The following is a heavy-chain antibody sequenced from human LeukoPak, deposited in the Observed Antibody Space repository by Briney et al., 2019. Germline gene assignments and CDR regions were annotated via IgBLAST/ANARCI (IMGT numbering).Heavy chain of an antibody. D-gene: IGHD3-22*01. CDR2: ISYDGSNK. Sequence: GGSLRLSCAASGFTFSSYGMHWVRQAPGKGLEWVAVISYDGSNKYYADSVKGRFTISRDNSKNTLYLQMNSLRAEDTAVYYCAKDKRSYYDSTLGIYFDYWGQGTLVTVSS. V-gene: IGHV3-30*18. CDR1: GFTFSSYG. J-gene: IGHJ4*02. CDR3: AKDKRSYYDSTLGIYFDY.